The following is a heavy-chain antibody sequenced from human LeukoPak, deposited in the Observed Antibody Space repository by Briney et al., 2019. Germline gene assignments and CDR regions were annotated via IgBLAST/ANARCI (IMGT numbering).Heavy chain of an antibody. J-gene: IGHJ4*02. CDR1: GGSLSGFY. Sequence: SETLSLTCTVSGGSLSGFYWIWIRQPAGKGLEWIGRIYTSGSTNYNPSLKSRVTMSVDTSKNQFSLRLSSVTAADTAVYYCARETYYYDTSGYYHELLADFWGQGTLVTVSS. CDR2: IYTSGST. V-gene: IGHV4-4*07. D-gene: IGHD3-22*01. CDR3: ARETYYYDTSGYYHELLADF.